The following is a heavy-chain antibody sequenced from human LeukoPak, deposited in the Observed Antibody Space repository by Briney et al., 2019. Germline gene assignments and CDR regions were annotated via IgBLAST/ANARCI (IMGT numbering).Heavy chain of an antibody. Sequence: PGGSLRLSCAASGFTFSNYVMSWIRQAPGKGLEWVSYISSSGSTIYYADSVKGRFTISRDNAKNSLYLQMNSLRAEDTAVYYCARESVRQLPSYWGQGTLVTVSS. CDR3: ARESVRQLPSY. CDR1: GFTFSNYV. D-gene: IGHD6-6*01. V-gene: IGHV3-11*01. J-gene: IGHJ4*02. CDR2: ISSSGSTI.